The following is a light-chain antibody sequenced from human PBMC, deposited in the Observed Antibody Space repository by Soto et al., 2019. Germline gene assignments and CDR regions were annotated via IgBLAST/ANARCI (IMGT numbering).Light chain of an antibody. CDR1: SSDVGGYNY. CDR3: RSYTSSSTLLHV. CDR2: DVS. V-gene: IGLV2-14*01. J-gene: IGLJ1*01. Sequence: QSALTQPASVSGSPGQSITISCTGTSSDVGGYNYVSWYQQHPGKAPKLMIYDVSNRPSGVSNRFSGSKSGNTASLTISGLQAEDEAEYYCRSYTSSSTLLHVFGTGTKLTVL.